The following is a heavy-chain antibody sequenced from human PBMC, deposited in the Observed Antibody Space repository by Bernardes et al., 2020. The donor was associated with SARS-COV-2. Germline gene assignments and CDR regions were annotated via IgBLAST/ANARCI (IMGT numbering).Heavy chain of an antibody. D-gene: IGHD6-19*01. CDR1: GYTFTGYY. Sequence: ASVKVSCKASGYTFTGYYMHWVRQAPGQGLEWMGWINPNSGGTNYAQKFHGRVTMTRDTSISTAYMELSRLRSDDTAVYYCARDREPGIAVAGTYDYWGQGTLVTVSS. CDR3: ARDREPGIAVAGTYDY. V-gene: IGHV1-2*02. CDR2: INPNSGGT. J-gene: IGHJ4*02.